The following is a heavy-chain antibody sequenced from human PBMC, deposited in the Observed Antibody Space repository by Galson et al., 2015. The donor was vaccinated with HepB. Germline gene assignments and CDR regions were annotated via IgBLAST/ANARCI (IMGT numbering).Heavy chain of an antibody. Sequence: SVKVSCKASGYTFTGYYMHWVRQAPGQGLEWMGWINPNSGDTNYAQKFQGRVTMTRDTSISTAYMELTRLRSDDTAVYYCARVVVPAAVLGWFDPWGQGALVTVSS. V-gene: IGHV1-2*02. CDR3: ARVVVPAAVLGWFDP. J-gene: IGHJ5*02. CDR1: GYTFTGYY. CDR2: INPNSGDT. D-gene: IGHD2-2*01.